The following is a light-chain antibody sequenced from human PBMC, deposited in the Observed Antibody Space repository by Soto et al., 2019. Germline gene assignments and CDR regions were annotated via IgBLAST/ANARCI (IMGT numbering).Light chain of an antibody. V-gene: IGKV1D-16*01. J-gene: IGKJ4*01. CDR2: VAS. CDR1: QDINSW. CDR3: QQYNIYPLT. Sequence: DVQMTQSPSSLSASVGDRVTITCRASQDINSWLAWYQQKPGKAPKTLIYVASSLQTGVPLRFSGSGSGTVFTLTISSLQPEDSATYYCQQYNIYPLTFGGGTKVEIK.